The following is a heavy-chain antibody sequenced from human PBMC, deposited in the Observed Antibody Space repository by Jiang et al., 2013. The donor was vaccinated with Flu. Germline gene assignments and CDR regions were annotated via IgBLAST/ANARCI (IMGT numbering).Heavy chain of an antibody. J-gene: IGHJ4*02. CDR2: IWYDGSNK. CDR1: GFTFSSYG. CDR3: ARGSALRYFATQEGPYFDY. V-gene: IGHV3-33*08. D-gene: IGHD3-9*01. Sequence: GVVQPGKSLRLSCAASGFTFSSYGMHWVRQAPGKGLEWVAIIWYDGSNKYYADSVKGRFTISRDNSKNTLSLEMYSLRAEDTAVYYCARGSALRYFATQEGPYFDYWGQGTLVTVSS.